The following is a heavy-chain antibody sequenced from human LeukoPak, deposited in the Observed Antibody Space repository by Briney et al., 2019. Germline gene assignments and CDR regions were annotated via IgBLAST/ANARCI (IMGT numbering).Heavy chain of an antibody. J-gene: IGHJ4*02. CDR3: ARGRGIDAAITYKHGLRGTD. CDR2: ISYDGSNK. V-gene: IGHV3-30*03. CDR1: RFTCSSYG. D-gene: IGHD6-25*01. Sequence: GGSLRLSCAVSRFTCSSYGMHWVRQAPGTGREWVAVISYDGSNKYYADSVKGRFTISRDNAKNSVDLQLNRLRAEDTAVDYCARGRGIDAAITYKHGLRGTDWGQGTLVTVSS.